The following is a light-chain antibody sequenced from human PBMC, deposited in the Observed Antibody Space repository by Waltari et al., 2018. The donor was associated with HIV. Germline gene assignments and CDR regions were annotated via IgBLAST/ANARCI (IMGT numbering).Light chain of an antibody. V-gene: IGLV6-57*01. J-gene: IGLJ2*01. CDR1: SGSIADYF. CDR3: QSFDRHTEVV. Sequence: FILTQPHSVSESPGKTVTISCTRSSGSIADYFVQWYQQRPGSSPTTVIYEHDQRPSGVPDRFSGSIDISSNSASLIISGLKTEDEAEYFCQSFDRHTEVVFGGGTKLTVL. CDR2: EHD.